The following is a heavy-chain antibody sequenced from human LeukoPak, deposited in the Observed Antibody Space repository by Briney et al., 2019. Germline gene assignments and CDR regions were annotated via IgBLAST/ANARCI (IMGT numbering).Heavy chain of an antibody. V-gene: IGHV3-23*01. Sequence: QPGGSLRLSCAASGFTFSSYAMSWVRQAPGKGLEWVSGISGSGGNTYYADSVKGRFTISRDNSNNTLYLQMNSLRADATAVYYCARHSRGRWYVFDYWGQGTLVTVSS. CDR1: GFTFSSYA. CDR3: ARHSRGRWYVFDY. D-gene: IGHD6-13*01. J-gene: IGHJ4*02. CDR2: ISGSGGNT.